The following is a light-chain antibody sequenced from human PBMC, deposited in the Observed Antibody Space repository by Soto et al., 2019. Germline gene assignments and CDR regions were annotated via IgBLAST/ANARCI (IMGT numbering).Light chain of an antibody. J-gene: IGKJ2*01. V-gene: IGKV1-9*01. CDR2: AAS. CDR1: QAISSS. Sequence: DIQLTQSPSFLSASVGDRVTITCRASQAISSSLAWYQQKPGKAPNLLIYAASTLQSGVPSRFSGSKSGTEFTLTISSLQPEDFATYYCQQLNSYPHTFGQGTKLEIK. CDR3: QQLNSYPHT.